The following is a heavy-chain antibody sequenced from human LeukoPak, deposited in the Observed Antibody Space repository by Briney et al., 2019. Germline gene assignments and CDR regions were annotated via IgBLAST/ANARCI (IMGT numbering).Heavy chain of an antibody. CDR2: INPSGGST. CDR1: GYTFTSYY. J-gene: IGHJ3*02. D-gene: IGHD3-22*01. V-gene: IGHV1-46*01. CDR3: ARDRDSSGYYYGSCAFDI. Sequence: ASVKVSCKASGYTFTSYYMHWVRQAPGQGLEWMGIINPSGGSTSYAQKFQGRVTMTRDMSTSTVYMELSSLRSDDTAVYYCARDRDSSGYYYGSCAFDIWGQGTMVTVSS.